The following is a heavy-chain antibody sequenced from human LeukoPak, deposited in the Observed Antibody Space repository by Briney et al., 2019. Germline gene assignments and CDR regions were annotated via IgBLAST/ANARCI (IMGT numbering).Heavy chain of an antibody. J-gene: IGHJ3*02. CDR3: ARATLNTRNAFDI. V-gene: IGHV3-74*01. CDR1: KFTFSNYW. D-gene: IGHD2-15*01. CDR2: IKSDGSTT. Sequence: PGGSLRLSCAASKFTFSNYWMHWVRQAPGKGLVWVSRIKSDGSTTYYAESVKGRFTISRDTAKNTLYLRMDSLRAEDTAVYYCARATLNTRNAFDIWGQGTMVTVSS.